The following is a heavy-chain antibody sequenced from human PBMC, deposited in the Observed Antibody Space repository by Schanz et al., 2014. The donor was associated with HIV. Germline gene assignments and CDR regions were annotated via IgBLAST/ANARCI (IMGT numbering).Heavy chain of an antibody. D-gene: IGHD1-1*01. CDR1: GYTFTSYG. J-gene: IGHJ3*02. CDR2: IIPIFVTT. Sequence: QVQLVQSGAEVKKPGASVRVSCEASGYTFTSYGINWVRQAPGQGLEWVGGIIPIFVTTNYAPRFQGRLTMTADVSTNTASMELSSLRPEDTAVYYCASPAESERGPGDAFDIWGQGTLVTVSS. CDR3: ASPAESERGPGDAFDI. V-gene: IGHV1-69*01.